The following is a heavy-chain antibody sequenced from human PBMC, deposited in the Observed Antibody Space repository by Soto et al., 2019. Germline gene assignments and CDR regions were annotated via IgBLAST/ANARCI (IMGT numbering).Heavy chain of an antibody. J-gene: IGHJ6*03. V-gene: IGHV4-59*01. CDR2: IYYSGST. Sequence: SETLSLTCTVSGGSISSYYWSWIRQPPGKGLEWIGYIYYSGSTNYNPSLKSRVTISVDTSKNQFSLKLSSVTAADTAVYYCARVWTTDIYYYYYYMDVWGKGTTVTVSS. CDR3: ARVWTTDIYYYYYYMDV. CDR1: GGSISSYY. D-gene: IGHD4-17*01.